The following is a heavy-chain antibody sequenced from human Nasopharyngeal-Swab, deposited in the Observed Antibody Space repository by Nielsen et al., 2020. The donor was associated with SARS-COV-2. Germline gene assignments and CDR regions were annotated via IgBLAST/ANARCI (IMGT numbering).Heavy chain of an antibody. V-gene: IGHV2-5*02. CDR3: ARMTTVTIIDY. Sequence: WIRQPPGKALEWLALIYWDDDKRCSPSLKSRLTITKDTSKNQVVLTMTNMDPVDTATHYCARMTTVTIIDYWGQGTLVTVSS. J-gene: IGHJ4*02. D-gene: IGHD4-17*01. CDR2: IYWDDDK.